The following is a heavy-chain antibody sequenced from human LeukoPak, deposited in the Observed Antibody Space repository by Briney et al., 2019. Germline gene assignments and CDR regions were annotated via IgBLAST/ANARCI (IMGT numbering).Heavy chain of an antibody. CDR2: IYTSGST. J-gene: IGHJ5*02. V-gene: IGHV4-4*07. D-gene: IGHD2-15*01. CDR1: GGSISTYY. Sequence: PSETLSLTCTVSGGSISTYYWSWIRQPAGKGLEWIGHIYTSGSTNYNPSLKSRVTMSIDTSKNQFSLKLSSVTAADTAMYYCARDPATWWFDPWGQGTLVTVSS. CDR3: ARDPATWWFDP.